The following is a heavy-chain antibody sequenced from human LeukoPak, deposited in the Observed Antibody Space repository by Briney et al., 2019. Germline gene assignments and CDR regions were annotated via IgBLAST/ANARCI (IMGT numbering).Heavy chain of an antibody. D-gene: IGHD3-10*01. Sequence: SSETLSLTCTVSGGSISSYYWSWIRQPPGKGLEWIGYIYYSGSTNYNPSLKSRVTISVDTSKNQFSLKLSSVTAADTAVYYCARDRSMVRGQNWFDPWGQGTLVTVSS. CDR1: GGSISSYY. J-gene: IGHJ5*02. CDR3: ARDRSMVRGQNWFDP. V-gene: IGHV4-59*01. CDR2: IYYSGST.